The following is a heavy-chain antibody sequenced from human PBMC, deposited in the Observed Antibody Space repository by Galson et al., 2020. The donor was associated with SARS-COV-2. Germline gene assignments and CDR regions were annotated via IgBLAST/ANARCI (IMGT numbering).Heavy chain of an antibody. CDR1: DVSISSGGNY. CDR3: ARGERRLGGDVIYYYYQMDV. CDR2: ISYSGNP. J-gene: IGHJ6*02. Sequence: ASETLSLTCTVSDVSISSGGNYWSWIRHHPGKGLEWIGYISYSGNPYYNPSLKSLVTISAETSKNHFSLKLSSVTAADTAVYYCARGERRLGGDVIYYYYQMDVWGQGTKVIVS. V-gene: IGHV4-31*01. D-gene: IGHD3-16*01.